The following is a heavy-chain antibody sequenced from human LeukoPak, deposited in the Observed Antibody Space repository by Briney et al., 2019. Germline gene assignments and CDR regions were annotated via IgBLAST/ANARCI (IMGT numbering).Heavy chain of an antibody. CDR3: ARATYYTNFYGSGPRWMDV. Sequence: GGSLRLSCAASGFTLSSYALHWVRQAPGKGLEWVSYISSSGSTIYYADSVKGRFTISRDNAKNSLSLQMNSLRAEDTAVYYCARATYYTNFYGSGPRWMDVWGKGTTVTISS. J-gene: IGHJ6*04. CDR2: ISSSGSTI. V-gene: IGHV3-48*03. CDR1: GFTLSSYA. D-gene: IGHD3-10*01.